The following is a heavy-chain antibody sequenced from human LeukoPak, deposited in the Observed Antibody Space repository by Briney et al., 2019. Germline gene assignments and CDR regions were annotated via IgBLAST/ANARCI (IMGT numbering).Heavy chain of an antibody. Sequence: SETLSHTCTLSGDSISSSSFYWAWIRQPPGTGLECIGTIYYSGITYYSSSLKSRVTISVDTSKNQFSLKLSSVTAADTAVYFCARSGPAAGRPDAFDIWGQGTMVTVSS. CDR1: GDSISSSSFY. D-gene: IGHD2-2*01. CDR3: ARSGPAAGRPDAFDI. V-gene: IGHV4-39*07. J-gene: IGHJ3*02. CDR2: IYYSGIT.